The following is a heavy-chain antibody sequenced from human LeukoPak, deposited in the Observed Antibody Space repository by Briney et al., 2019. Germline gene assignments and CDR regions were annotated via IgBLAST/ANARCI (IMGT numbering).Heavy chain of an antibody. Sequence: GGSLRLSCAASGFTFTNYAMHWVRQAPGKGLEYVSAISYGGSTYYADSVKGRFTISRDSSKNTLYLQMGSLTAEDMAVYYCARRFAAQQAFVDVWGKGTTVTISS. CDR3: ARRFAAQQAFVDV. D-gene: IGHD3-3*02. J-gene: IGHJ6*04. CDR1: GFTFTNYA. CDR2: ISYGGST. V-gene: IGHV3-64*02.